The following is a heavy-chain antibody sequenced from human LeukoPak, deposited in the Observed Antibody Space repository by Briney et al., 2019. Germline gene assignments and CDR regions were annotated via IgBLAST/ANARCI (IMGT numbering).Heavy chain of an antibody. V-gene: IGHV6-1*01. CDR1: GDRVSSNSAT. J-gene: IGHJ4*02. D-gene: IGHD3-3*01. Sequence: SQTLSLTCAISGDRVSSNSATWHWIRQSPSRGLEWLGRTYYRSKWYNDYAVSVTSRITINPHTSTNHSSLQLHSVTPEDTAVYYCAMRRDGEGFDYWGQGTLVTVSS. CDR3: AMRRDGEGFDY. CDR2: TYYRSKWYN.